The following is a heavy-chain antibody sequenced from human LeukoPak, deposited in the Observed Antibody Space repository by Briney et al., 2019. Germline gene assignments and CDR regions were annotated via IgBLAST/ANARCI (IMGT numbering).Heavy chain of an antibody. V-gene: IGHV3-30*02. CDR2: IRYDGFNK. Sequence: GGSLRLSCAASGFAASGFTFSTFGMHWVRQAPGKGLEWVAFIRYDGFNKYYADSVKGRFTISRDNSKNTLYLQMNSLRAEDTAVYYCAKLSYDLGNSFDIWGQGTMVTVSS. CDR3: AKLSYDLGNSFDI. D-gene: IGHD5-18*01. CDR1: GFTFSTFG. J-gene: IGHJ3*02.